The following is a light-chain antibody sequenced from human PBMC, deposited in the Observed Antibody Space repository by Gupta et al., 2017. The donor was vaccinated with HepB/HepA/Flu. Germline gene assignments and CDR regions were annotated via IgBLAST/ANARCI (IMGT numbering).Light chain of an antibody. V-gene: IGKV3-15*01. Sequence: TQSPVILSVSPGERATVSCRASQSVTKDLAWYQQKDGQASRLLIYGASVRAAGIPARFSGSGSGTAFTLTISSLQSEDFAVYYCQQYNKWPPLTFGGGTKVEIK. CDR3: QQYNKWPPLT. J-gene: IGKJ4*01. CDR1: QSVTKD. CDR2: GAS.